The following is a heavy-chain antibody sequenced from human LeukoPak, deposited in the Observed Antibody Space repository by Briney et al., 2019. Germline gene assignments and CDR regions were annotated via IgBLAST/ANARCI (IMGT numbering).Heavy chain of an antibody. V-gene: IGHV4-38-2*01. J-gene: IGHJ4*02. CDR1: GYSISSCDY. CDR2: IFHSGST. CDR3: ARGIYYLIEY. D-gene: IGHD3-10*01. Sequence: PSETLSLTCAVSGYSISSCDYWGWIRQSPGKGLEWIGNIFHSGSTYHNPSLKSRVTISVDTSKNEFSLKLSSVTAADTAVYYCARGIYYLIEYWGQGTLVTVSS.